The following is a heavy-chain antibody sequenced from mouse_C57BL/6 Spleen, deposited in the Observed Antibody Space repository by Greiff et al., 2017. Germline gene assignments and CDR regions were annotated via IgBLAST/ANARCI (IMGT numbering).Heavy chain of an antibody. CDR1: GFTFSDYG. CDR2: ISNLAYSI. CDR3: ARHDDYEGFAY. D-gene: IGHD2-4*01. J-gene: IGHJ3*01. V-gene: IGHV5-15*01. Sequence: DVMLVESGGGLVQPGGSLKLSCAASGFTFSDYGMAWVRQAPRKGPEWVAVISNLAYSIYYADTVTGRFTISRENAKNTLYLDMSSLRSEDTAMYYCARHDDYEGFAYWGQGTLVTVSA.